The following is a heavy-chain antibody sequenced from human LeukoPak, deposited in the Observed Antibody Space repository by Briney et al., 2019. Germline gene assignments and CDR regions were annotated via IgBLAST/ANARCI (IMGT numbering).Heavy chain of an antibody. CDR1: GFTVSSNS. CDR2: IYSGTI. V-gene: IGHV3-53*01. CDR3: ARRAGAYSHPYDY. J-gene: IGHJ4*02. Sequence: GGSLRLSCTVSGFTVSSNSMSWVRQAPGRGLEWVSFIYSGTIHYSDSVKGRFTISRDNSKNTLYLQMNSLRAEDTAVYYCARRAGAYSHPYDYWGQGTLVTVSS. D-gene: IGHD4/OR15-4a*01.